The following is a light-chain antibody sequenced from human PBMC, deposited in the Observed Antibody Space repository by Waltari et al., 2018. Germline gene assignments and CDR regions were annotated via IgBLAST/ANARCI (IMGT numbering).Light chain of an antibody. V-gene: IGKV1-12*01. CDR3: QQVDSFPRT. J-gene: IGKJ1*01. CDR1: QGSRSR. CDR2: DAS. Sequence: DIQMTQSPSSVSASVGDRVTLTCRASQGSRSRLAWYQQKPGKAPKLLIYDASSLHSGVPSMFSGSGSGTEFTLTISSLQPEDFATYYCQQVDSFPRTFGQGTKVEVK.